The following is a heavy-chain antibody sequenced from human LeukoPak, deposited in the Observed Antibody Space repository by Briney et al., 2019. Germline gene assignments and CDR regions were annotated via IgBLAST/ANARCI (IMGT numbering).Heavy chain of an antibody. CDR1: GYTFTDYY. V-gene: IGHV1-46*01. CDR3: ARGGQEFDS. CDR2: INPTGGST. Sequence: GASVKVSCKAFGYTFTDYYIHWVRQAPGQGLEWMGIINPTGGSTTYAQKFQGRVTMTRDTSTSTVYMELSSLRSEDTAVYYCARGGQEFDSWGQGTLVTVSA. J-gene: IGHJ5*01.